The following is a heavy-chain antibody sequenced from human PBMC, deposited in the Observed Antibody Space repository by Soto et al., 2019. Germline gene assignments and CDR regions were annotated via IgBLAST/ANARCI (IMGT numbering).Heavy chain of an antibody. CDR2: ISAYNGNT. D-gene: IGHD6-25*01. J-gene: IGHJ5*02. V-gene: IGHV1-18*01. CDR1: GYTFTSYF. Sequence: ASVKVSCKASGYTFTSYFISWVRQAPGQGLEWMGWISAYNGNTNYAQKLQGRVTMTTDTSTSTAYMELRSLRSDDTAVYYCASGAAAGPTGWFDPWGQGTLVTVSS. CDR3: ASGAAAGPTGWFDP.